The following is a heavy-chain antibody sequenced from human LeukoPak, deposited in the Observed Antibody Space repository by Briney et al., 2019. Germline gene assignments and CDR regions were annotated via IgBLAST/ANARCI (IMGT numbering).Heavy chain of an antibody. J-gene: IGHJ4*02. CDR2: IWYDGSNE. V-gene: IGHV3-33*01. D-gene: IGHD4-23*01. CDR1: GFIFSSYG. CDR3: ARDHSYGGKIPLFDY. Sequence: GGSLRLSCAASGFIFSSYGMHWVRQAPGKGLEWVAVIWYDGSNEYYADSVKGRFTISRDNPKNTLYLQMNSLRAEDTAVYYCARDHSYGGKIPLFDYWGQGTLVTVSS.